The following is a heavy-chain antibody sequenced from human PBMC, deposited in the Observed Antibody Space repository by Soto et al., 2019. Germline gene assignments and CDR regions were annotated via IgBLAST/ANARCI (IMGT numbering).Heavy chain of an antibody. Sequence: SETLSLTCAVYGGSFSGYYWSWIRQPPGKGLEWIGEINHSGSTNYNPSLKSRVTISVDTSKNQFSLKLSSVTAADTAVYYCATNTPAVAGTGWFDPWGQGTLVTVS. J-gene: IGHJ5*02. CDR3: ATNTPAVAGTGWFDP. V-gene: IGHV4-34*01. CDR2: INHSGST. D-gene: IGHD6-19*01. CDR1: GGSFSGYY.